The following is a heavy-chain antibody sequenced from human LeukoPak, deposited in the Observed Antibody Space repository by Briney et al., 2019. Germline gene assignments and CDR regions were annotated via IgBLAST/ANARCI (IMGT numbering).Heavy chain of an antibody. Sequence: SGGSLRLSCAASGFTISTYAMTWVRQAPGKGLEWASSITSSGATTYYADSVKGRFTISRDISKNTLYLQMNSLTAEDSAGYYCAKEFIAGDGHVDCDSWGQGTLVTVSS. CDR3: AKEFIAGDGHVDCDS. J-gene: IGHJ4*02. D-gene: IGHD5-24*01. V-gene: IGHV3-23*01. CDR2: ITSSGATT. CDR1: GFTISTYA.